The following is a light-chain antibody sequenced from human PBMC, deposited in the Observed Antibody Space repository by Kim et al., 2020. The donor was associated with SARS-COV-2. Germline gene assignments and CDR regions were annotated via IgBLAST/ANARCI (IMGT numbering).Light chain of an antibody. CDR1: QIVDTY. CDR2: QAS. V-gene: IGKV1-5*03. CDR3: QHYIRFPYT. J-gene: IGKJ2*01. Sequence: SASVGDRVTITRRASQIVDTYLAWYQQKPGKAPNLLIYQASNLQIGVPSRFSGSGSGAEFTLTISSLQPDDFATYYCQHYIRFPYTFGQGTKLEI.